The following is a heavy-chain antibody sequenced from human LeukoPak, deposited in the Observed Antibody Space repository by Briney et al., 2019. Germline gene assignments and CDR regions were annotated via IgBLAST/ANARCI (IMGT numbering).Heavy chain of an antibody. J-gene: IGHJ4*02. CDR2: INPNSGGT. V-gene: IGHV1-2*02. Sequence: ASVKVSCKASGYTFTGYYMHWVRQAPGQGLEWMGWINPNSGGTNYAQKFQGRVTMTRDTSISTAYMELSRLRSDDTAVYYCARERNTMVRGVSSLSYWGQGTLVTVSS. D-gene: IGHD3-10*01. CDR1: GYTFTGYY. CDR3: ARERNTMVRGVSSLSY.